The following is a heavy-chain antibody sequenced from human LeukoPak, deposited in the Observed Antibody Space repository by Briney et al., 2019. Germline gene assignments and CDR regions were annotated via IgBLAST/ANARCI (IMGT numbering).Heavy chain of an antibody. V-gene: IGHV1-2*02. Sequence: ASVKVSCKASGYTFTGYYMHWVRQAPGQGLEWMGWINPKSGGTKYGQKFQGRVTMTRDTSISTAYMELSGLRSDDTAVYYCASEGSSDYRWGYWGQGTLVTVSS. CDR2: INPKSGGT. J-gene: IGHJ4*02. CDR3: ASEGSSDYRWGY. D-gene: IGHD4-17*01. CDR1: GYTFTGYY.